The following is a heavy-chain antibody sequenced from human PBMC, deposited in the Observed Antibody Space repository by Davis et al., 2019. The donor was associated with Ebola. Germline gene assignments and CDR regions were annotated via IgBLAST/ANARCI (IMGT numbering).Heavy chain of an antibody. CDR2: INPSGGST. D-gene: IGHD4-17*01. V-gene: IGHV1-46*01. CDR1: GYTFTSYY. J-gene: IGHJ4*02. Sequence: ASVKVSCKASGYTFTSYYMHWVRQAPGQGLEWMGIINPSGGSTSYAQKFQGRVTMTRNTSTSTVYMELSSLRSEDTAVYYCARDTTVTTFDYWGQGTLVTVSS. CDR3: ARDTTVTTFDY.